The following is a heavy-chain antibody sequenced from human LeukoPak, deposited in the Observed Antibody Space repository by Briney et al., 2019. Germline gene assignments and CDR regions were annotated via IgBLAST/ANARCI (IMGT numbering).Heavy chain of an antibody. J-gene: IGHJ4*02. Sequence: PSETLSLTCTVSGGSISSSSYYWGWIRQPPGKGLEWIGSIYYSGSTYYNPSLKSRVTISVDTSKNQFSLKLSSVTAADTAVYYCARHSCDSSGYHYYYFDYWGQGTLVTVPS. V-gene: IGHV4-39*01. CDR3: ARHSCDSSGYHYYYFDY. D-gene: IGHD3-22*01. CDR1: GGSISSSSYY. CDR2: IYYSGST.